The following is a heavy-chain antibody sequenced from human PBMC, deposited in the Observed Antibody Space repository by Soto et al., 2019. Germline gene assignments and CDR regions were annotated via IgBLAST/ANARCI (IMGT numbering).Heavy chain of an antibody. J-gene: IGHJ5*02. Sequence: GESLKISCKGSGYSFTSYWIGWVRQMPGKGLEWMGIIYPGDSDTRYSPSFQGQVTISADKSISTAYLQWSSLKASAAAMYYCAKVPYDFWSGYPIGGFDPWGQGTLVTVSS. CDR2: IYPGDSDT. V-gene: IGHV5-51*01. CDR1: GYSFTSYW. CDR3: AKVPYDFWSGYPIGGFDP. D-gene: IGHD3-3*01.